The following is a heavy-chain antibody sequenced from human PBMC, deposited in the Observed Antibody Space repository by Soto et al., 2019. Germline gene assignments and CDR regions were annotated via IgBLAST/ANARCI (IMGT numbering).Heavy chain of an antibody. D-gene: IGHD1-20*01. Sequence: EVQLVESGGVLVQPGGSLRLSCAASGFTFSSYSMNWVRQAPGKGLEWVSYISSSSSTIYYADSVKGRFTISRDNAKNSLYLQMNSLRDEDTAVYYCARDEVLVYSSKIRPGGMDVWGQGTTVTVSS. CDR3: ARDEVLVYSSKIRPGGMDV. CDR2: ISSSSSTI. V-gene: IGHV3-48*02. CDR1: GFTFSSYS. J-gene: IGHJ6*02.